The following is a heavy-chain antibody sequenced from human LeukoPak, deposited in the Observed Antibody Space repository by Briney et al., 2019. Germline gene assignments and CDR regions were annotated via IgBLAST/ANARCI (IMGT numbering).Heavy chain of an antibody. CDR2: IYSGGST. CDR1: GFTVSSNY. Sequence: GGSLRLSCAASGFTVSSNYMSWVRQAPGKGLEWVSVIYSGGSTYYADSVKGRFTISRDNSKNTLYLQMNSLRAEDTAVYYCARDLAAGTAMAHFDYWGQGTLVTVSS. CDR3: ARDLAAGTAMAHFDY. J-gene: IGHJ4*02. V-gene: IGHV3-66*01. D-gene: IGHD5-18*01.